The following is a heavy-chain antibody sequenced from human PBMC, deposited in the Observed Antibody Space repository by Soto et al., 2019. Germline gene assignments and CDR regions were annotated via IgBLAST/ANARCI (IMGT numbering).Heavy chain of an antibody. V-gene: IGHV3-48*04. D-gene: IGHD3-10*01. CDR1: GFIFSSYD. CDR2: ISSGSGNI. Sequence: EVQLVESGGGLVQPGGSLRLSCAASGFIFSSYDMNWVRQAPRKGLEWVSYISSGSGNILYAHSVKGRFTISRDNAKNSLYLQMNSLRAEDTSLSYCARTYGTGSLDWFDPWGQGTLVSVSS. CDR3: ARTYGTGSLDWFDP. J-gene: IGHJ5*02.